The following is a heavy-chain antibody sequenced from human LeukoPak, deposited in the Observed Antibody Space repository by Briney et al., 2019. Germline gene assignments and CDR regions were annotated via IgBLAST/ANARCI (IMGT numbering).Heavy chain of an antibody. V-gene: IGHV3-9*01. CDR3: AKDARTSGSYSPPGYYYYMDV. CDR2: ISWNSGSI. J-gene: IGHJ6*03. Sequence: PGRSLRLSCAASGFTFDDYAMHWVRQAPGKGLEWVSGISWNSGSIGYADSVKGRFTISRDNSKNTLYLQLNSLRAEDTAVYYCAKDARTSGSYSPPGYYYYMDVWGKGTTVTVSS. CDR1: GFTFDDYA. D-gene: IGHD3-10*01.